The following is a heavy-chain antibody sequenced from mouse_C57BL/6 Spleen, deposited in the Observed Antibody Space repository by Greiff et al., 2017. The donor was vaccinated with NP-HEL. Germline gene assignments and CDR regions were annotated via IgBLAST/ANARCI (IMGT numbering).Heavy chain of an antibody. J-gene: IGHJ3*01. CDR2: IDPETGGT. Sequence: QVQLKQSGAELVRPGASVTLSCKASGYTFTDYEMHWVKQTPVHGLEWIGAIDPETGGTAYNQKFKGKAILTADKSSSTAYMELRSLTSEDSAVYYCTGRVTMVTTWFAYWGQGTLVTVSA. CDR1: GYTFTDYE. D-gene: IGHD2-2*01. CDR3: TGRVTMVTTWFAY. V-gene: IGHV1-15*01.